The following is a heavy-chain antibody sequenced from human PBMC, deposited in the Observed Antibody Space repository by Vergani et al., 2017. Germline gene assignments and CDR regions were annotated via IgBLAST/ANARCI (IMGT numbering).Heavy chain of an antibody. V-gene: IGHV4-34*01. CDR3: ARAIRTSPPNYYYYMDV. CDR1: GGSFSGYY. D-gene: IGHD2-2*01. Sequence: QVQLQQWGAGLLKPSETLSLTCAVYGGSFSGYYWSWIRQPPGKGREWIGEINHSGSTHYNPSLKSRVTISVETSKNQFSLKVRYVTAADTAVYYCARAIRTSPPNYYYYMDVWGKGTTVTVSS. CDR2: INHSGST. J-gene: IGHJ6*03.